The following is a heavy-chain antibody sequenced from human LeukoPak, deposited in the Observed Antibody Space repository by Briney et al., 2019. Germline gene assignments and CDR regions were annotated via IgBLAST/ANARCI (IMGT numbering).Heavy chain of an antibody. V-gene: IGHV1-69*04. CDR1: GGTFSSYA. CDR3: ARGYSYGYSFDYGMDV. J-gene: IGHJ6*02. Sequence: ASVKVSCKASGGTFSSYAISWVRQAPGQGLEWMGRIIPILGIANYAQKFQGRVTITADKSTSTAYMKLSRLRYEDTAVYYCARGYSYGYSFDYGMDVWGQGTTVTVSS. CDR2: IIPILGIA. D-gene: IGHD5-18*01.